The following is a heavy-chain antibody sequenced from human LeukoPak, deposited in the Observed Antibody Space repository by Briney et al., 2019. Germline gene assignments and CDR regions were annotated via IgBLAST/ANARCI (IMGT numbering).Heavy chain of an antibody. CDR2: INPNSGGT. CDR1: GYTFASFG. J-gene: IGHJ6*02. D-gene: IGHD2-2*01. CDR3: ARDPVYLCSSTSCYYYGMDV. Sequence: ASVKVSCKASGYTFASFGISWVRQAPGQGLEWMGWINPNSGGTNYAQKFRGRVTMTRDTSISTAYMELSRLRSDDTAVYYCARDPVYLCSSTSCYYYGMDVWGQGTTVTVSS. V-gene: IGHV1-2*02.